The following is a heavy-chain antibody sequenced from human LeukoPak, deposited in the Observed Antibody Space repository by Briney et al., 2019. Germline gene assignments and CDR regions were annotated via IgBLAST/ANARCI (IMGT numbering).Heavy chain of an antibody. V-gene: IGHV3-7*01. CDR1: GFTFSSYS. J-gene: IGHJ4*02. CDR3: ASKFPYCSGGSCAL. Sequence: GGSLRLSCAASGFTFSSYSMNWVRQAPGQGLEWVANISPDGDRENYVDSVKGRFSISRDNAKNSLFLQMHSLSAEDTAVYYCASKFPYCSGGSCALGGQGTLVTVSS. D-gene: IGHD2-15*01. CDR2: ISPDGDRE.